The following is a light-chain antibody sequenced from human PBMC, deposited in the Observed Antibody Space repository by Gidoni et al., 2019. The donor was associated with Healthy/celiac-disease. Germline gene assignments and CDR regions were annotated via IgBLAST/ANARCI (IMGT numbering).Light chain of an antibody. V-gene: IGLV3-1*01. Sequence: SYALTQPPSVSVSPGQTASITCPGDKLGDKYACWYPQKPGQSPLLVIYQDSKRPSGIPERFSGSNSGNTATLTISGTQAMDEADYYCQAWDSSTANVVFGGGTKLTVL. J-gene: IGLJ2*01. CDR2: QDS. CDR3: QAWDSSTANVV. CDR1: KLGDKY.